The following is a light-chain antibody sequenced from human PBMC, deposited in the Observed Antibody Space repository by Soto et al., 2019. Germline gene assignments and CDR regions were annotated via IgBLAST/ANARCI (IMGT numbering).Light chain of an antibody. CDR1: SGSIANNY. CDR2: ENN. Sequence: NFMLTQPHSVSESPGKTVTISCTRSSGSIANNYVQWYQQRPGSAPTTVIYENNQRLSGVPDRFSGSTDGSSNSPSLTISGLQTEDEADYYCQSYDSDFVVFGGGTKVTVL. V-gene: IGLV6-57*04. CDR3: QSYDSDFVV. J-gene: IGLJ2*01.